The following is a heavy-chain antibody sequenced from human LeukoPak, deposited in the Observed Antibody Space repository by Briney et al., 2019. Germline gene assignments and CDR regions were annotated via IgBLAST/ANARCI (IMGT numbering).Heavy chain of an antibody. CDR3: ARGGTQYYDFWSGYSLAPYYYYYGMDV. D-gene: IGHD3-3*01. CDR2: MNPNSGNT. CDR1: GYTFTSYD. J-gene: IGHJ6*02. Sequence: ASVKVSCKASGYTFTSYDINWVRQATGQGLEWMGWMNPNSGNTGYAQKFQGRVTMTRNTSISTAYMEPSSLRSEDTAVYYCARGGTQYYDFWSGYSLAPYYYYYGMDVWGQGTTVTVSS. V-gene: IGHV1-8*01.